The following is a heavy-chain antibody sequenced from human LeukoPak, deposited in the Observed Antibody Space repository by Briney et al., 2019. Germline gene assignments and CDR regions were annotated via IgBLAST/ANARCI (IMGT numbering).Heavy chain of an antibody. CDR2: ISSNGGST. CDR3: VKVPN. Sequence: PGGSLRPSCAASGFTFSNYWMAWVRQAPGKGLEYVSVISSNGGSTYYADSVKGRFTISRDNSKNTLFLQMSSLRAEDTAVYYCVKVPNWGQGTLVTVSS. V-gene: IGHV3-64D*06. J-gene: IGHJ4*02. CDR1: GFTFSNYW.